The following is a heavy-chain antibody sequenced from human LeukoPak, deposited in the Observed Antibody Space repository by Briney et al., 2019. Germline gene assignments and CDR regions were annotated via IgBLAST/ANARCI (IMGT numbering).Heavy chain of an antibody. CDR3: ARQRRWLQSYYFDY. D-gene: IGHD5-24*01. CDR2: ISAYNGNT. V-gene: IGHV1-18*01. CDR1: GYTFTSYG. J-gene: IGHJ4*02. Sequence: GASVKVSCKASGYTFTSYGISWVRQAPGQGLEWMGWISAYNGNTNYAQKLQGRVTMTTDTSTSTAYMELSSLRSEDTAVYYCARQRRWLQSYYFDYWGQGTLVTVSS.